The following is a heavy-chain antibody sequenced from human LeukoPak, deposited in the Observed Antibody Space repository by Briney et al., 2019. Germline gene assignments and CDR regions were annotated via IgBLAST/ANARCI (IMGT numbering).Heavy chain of an antibody. CDR2: INPNSGGT. J-gene: IGHJ6*02. Sequence: ASVKVSCKASGYTFTGYYMNWVRQAPGQGLEWMGWINPNSGGTNYAQKFQGRVTMTRDTSISTAYMELSRLRSDDTAVYYCAREDGTTIFGVVINYYYYGMDVWGQGTTVTVSS. CDR3: AREDGTTIFGVVINYYYYGMDV. CDR1: GYTFTGYY. D-gene: IGHD3-3*01. V-gene: IGHV1-2*02.